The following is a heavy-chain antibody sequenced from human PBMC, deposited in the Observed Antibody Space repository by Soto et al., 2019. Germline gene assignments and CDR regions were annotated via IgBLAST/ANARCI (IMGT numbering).Heavy chain of an antibody. V-gene: IGHV3-33*01. CDR1: GFTFTSYG. CDR3: ARPRVAIFGGMDV. CDR2: IWYDDNNK. Sequence: PGGSLRLSCAASGFTFTSYGMHWVRQAPGKGLEWVALIWYDDNNKNYADSVKGRFTISRDNTKNTLYLQMNSLRAEDTAVYYCARPRVAIFGGMDVWGQGTTVTVSS. J-gene: IGHJ6*02. D-gene: IGHD3-9*01.